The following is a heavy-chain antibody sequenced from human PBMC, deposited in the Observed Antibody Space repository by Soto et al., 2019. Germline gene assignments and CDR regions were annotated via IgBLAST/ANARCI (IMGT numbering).Heavy chain of an antibody. J-gene: IGHJ6*02. Sequence: GASVKVSCKASGYTFTSYYMHWVRQAPGQGLEWMGIINPSGGSTSYAQKFQGRVTMTRDTSTSTVYMELSSLRSEDTAVYYCARSVRKRGYSGYDRSYYYYYYGMDVWGQGTTVTVSS. D-gene: IGHD5-12*01. CDR1: GYTFTSYY. V-gene: IGHV1-46*01. CDR2: INPSGGST. CDR3: ARSVRKRGYSGYDRSYYYYYYGMDV.